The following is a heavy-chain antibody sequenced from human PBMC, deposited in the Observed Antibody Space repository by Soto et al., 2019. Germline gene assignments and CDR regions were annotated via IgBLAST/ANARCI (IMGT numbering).Heavy chain of an antibody. CDR1: GFAFSAYA. Sequence: EVQLLESGGGLVQPGGSIRLSCAASGFAFSAYAMSWVRQAPGKGLECISLISGTGVPTLYAESVKGRFSVSRDNSKDTLFLEMNNLRDDDTAIYYSAKSFCSSSSCFFLWVDPWGPGTLVTVSS. V-gene: IGHV3-23*01. D-gene: IGHD2-2*01. CDR2: ISGTGVPT. CDR3: AKSFCSSSSCFFLWVDP. J-gene: IGHJ5*02.